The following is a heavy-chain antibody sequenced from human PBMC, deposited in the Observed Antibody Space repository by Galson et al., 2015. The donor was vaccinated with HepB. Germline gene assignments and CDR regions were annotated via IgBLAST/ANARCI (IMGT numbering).Heavy chain of an antibody. J-gene: IGHJ6*03. Sequence: CAISGDSVPSNSAAWNWIRQSPSRGLEWLGRTYYRSKWYNDYAVSVKSRVTINPDTSKNQFSLQLNSVTPEDTAVYYCARDVVGIAVAGPYYYYYMDVWGKGTTVTVSS. CDR3: ARDVVGIAVAGPYYYYYMDV. V-gene: IGHV6-1*01. D-gene: IGHD6-19*01. CDR2: TYYRSKWYN. CDR1: GDSVPSNSAA.